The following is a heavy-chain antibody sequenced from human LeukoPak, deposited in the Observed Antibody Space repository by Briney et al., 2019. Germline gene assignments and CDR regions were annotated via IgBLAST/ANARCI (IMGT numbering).Heavy chain of an antibody. J-gene: IGHJ4*02. Sequence: ASVKVSCKTSGYTFTSYSISWVRQAPGQGLEWMGSISPYAQKLQGRVTMTTDTSTSTAYMDLRSLRSDDTALYYCATPYYYDSSGYYTLGYWGQGTLVTVSS. D-gene: IGHD3-22*01. CDR2: ISPY. V-gene: IGHV1-18*01. CDR3: ATPYYYDSSGYYTLGY. CDR1: GYTFTSYS.